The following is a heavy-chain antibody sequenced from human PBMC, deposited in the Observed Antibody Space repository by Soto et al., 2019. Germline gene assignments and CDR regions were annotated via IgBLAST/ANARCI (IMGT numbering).Heavy chain of an antibody. CDR2: ISGGIGST. Sequence: PGGSLRLSCVASGFSFGTYAMTWVRQVPGKGLEWVSTISGGIGSTFYADSVKGRFTISRDISKKMLFLHMNGLRGEDTGTYYCAKGDARYFDYWGRGTVVTVSS. CDR3: AKGDARYFDY. CDR1: GFSFGTYA. J-gene: IGHJ4*02. V-gene: IGHV3-23*01. D-gene: IGHD1-26*01.